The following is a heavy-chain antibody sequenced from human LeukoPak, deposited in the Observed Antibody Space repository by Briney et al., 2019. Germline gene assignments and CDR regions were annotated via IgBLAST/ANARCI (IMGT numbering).Heavy chain of an antibody. CDR3: ARARGIQLWSIDY. CDR1: GGTFSSYA. Sequence: ASVKVSCKASGGTFSSYAISWVRQAPGQGLEWMGGIIPIFGTANYAQKFQGRVTITADKSTSTAYMELSSLRSEDTAVCYCARARGIQLWSIDYWGQGTLVTVSS. J-gene: IGHJ4*02. D-gene: IGHD5-18*01. CDR2: IIPIFGTA. V-gene: IGHV1-69*06.